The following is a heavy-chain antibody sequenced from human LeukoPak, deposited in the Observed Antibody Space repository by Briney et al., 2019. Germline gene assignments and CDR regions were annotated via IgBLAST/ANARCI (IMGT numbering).Heavy chain of an antibody. V-gene: IGHV3-30*02. D-gene: IGHD6-6*01. CDR2: IRYDGSNK. CDR3: TRGEYSSSSDDY. CDR1: GFTFSSYG. J-gene: IGHJ4*02. Sequence: GGSLRLSCAASGFTFSSYGMHWVRQAPGKGLEWVAFIRYDGSNKYYADSVKGRFTISRDNSKNTLYLQMNSLRAEDTAVDYCTRGEYSSSSDDYWGQGTLVTVSS.